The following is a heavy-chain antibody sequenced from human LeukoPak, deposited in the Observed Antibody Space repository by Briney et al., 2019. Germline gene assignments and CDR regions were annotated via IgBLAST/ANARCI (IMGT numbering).Heavy chain of an antibody. V-gene: IGHV4-39*01. D-gene: IGHD6-19*01. CDR1: GDSIISSSYY. CDR2: MYYSGNT. Sequence: SETLSLTCTVSGDSIISSSYYWGWIRQPPGKGLEWIASMYYSGNTYYNPSLKSRVTISVDTSKNQFSLKLSSVTAADTAVYYCARHIRRQWLSEFDYWGQGTLVTVSS. J-gene: IGHJ4*02. CDR3: ARHIRRQWLSEFDY.